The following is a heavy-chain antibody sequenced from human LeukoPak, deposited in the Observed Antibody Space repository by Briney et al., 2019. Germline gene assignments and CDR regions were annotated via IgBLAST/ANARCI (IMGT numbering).Heavy chain of an antibody. Sequence: GASVTVSCKASGYTFTSYDINWVRQATGQGLEWMGWMNPNSGNTGYAQKFQGRVTMTRDMSTSTVYMELSSLRSEDTAVYYCASLAVAGTREYYFDYWGQGTLVTVSS. CDR2: MNPNSGNT. CDR1: GYTFTSYD. V-gene: IGHV1-8*02. D-gene: IGHD6-19*01. CDR3: ASLAVAGTREYYFDY. J-gene: IGHJ4*02.